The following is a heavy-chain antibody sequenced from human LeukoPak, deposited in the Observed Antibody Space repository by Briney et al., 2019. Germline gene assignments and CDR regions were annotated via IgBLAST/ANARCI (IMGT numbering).Heavy chain of an antibody. V-gene: IGHV3-21*01. Sequence: GGSLRLSCAASGFTFSSYAMSWVRQAPGKGLEWVSSISSSSSYIYYADSVKGRFTISRDNAKNSLYLQMNSLRAEDTAVYYCARDWVNFDYWGQGTLVTVSS. CDR2: ISSSSSYI. J-gene: IGHJ4*02. D-gene: IGHD3-16*01. CDR1: GFTFSSYA. CDR3: ARDWVNFDY.